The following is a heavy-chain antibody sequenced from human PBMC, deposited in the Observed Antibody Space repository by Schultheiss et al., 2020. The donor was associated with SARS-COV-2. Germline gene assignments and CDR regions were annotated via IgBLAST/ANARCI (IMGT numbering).Heavy chain of an antibody. D-gene: IGHD3-22*01. CDR2: ISYDGSNK. V-gene: IGHV3-30*01. J-gene: IGHJ3*02. CDR3: ARDGIGAYYYDSSDDRGDDAFDI. CDR1: GFTFSSYA. Sequence: GESLKISCAASGFTFSSYAMHWVRQAPGKGLEWVAVISYDGSNKYYADSVKGRFTISRDNSKNTLYLQMNSLRAEDTAVYYCARDGIGAYYYDSSDDRGDDAFDIWGQGTMVTVSS.